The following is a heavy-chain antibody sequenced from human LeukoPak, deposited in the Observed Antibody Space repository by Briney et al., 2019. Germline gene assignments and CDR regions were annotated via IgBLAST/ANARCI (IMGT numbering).Heavy chain of an antibody. CDR2: IIPFFGTA. V-gene: IGHV1-69*05. D-gene: IGHD4-23*01. CDR3: ARVPRPNSGYDFDY. CDR1: GGTFSSYA. Sequence: ASVKVSCKASGGTFSSYAISWVRQAPGQGLEWMGGIIPFFGTANYAQKFQGRVTITTDESTSTAYMELSSLRSEDTAVYYCARVPRPNSGYDFDYWGQGTLVTVSS. J-gene: IGHJ4*02.